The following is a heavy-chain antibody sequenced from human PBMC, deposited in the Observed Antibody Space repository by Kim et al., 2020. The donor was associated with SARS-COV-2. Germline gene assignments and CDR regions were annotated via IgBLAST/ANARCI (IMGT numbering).Heavy chain of an antibody. CDR1: GYTLTTYY. V-gene: IGHV1-46*01. Sequence: ASVKVSCKASGYTLTTYYMHWVRQAPGQGLDWMEVINPSGGSTGYAQKFQGRVTMTRDTSTSTVYMEVSSLRSEDTAVYYCARVEVRGYSGYDFIFDYWGQGTLVTVSS. J-gene: IGHJ4*02. D-gene: IGHD5-12*01. CDR3: ARVEVRGYSGYDFIFDY. CDR2: INPSGGST.